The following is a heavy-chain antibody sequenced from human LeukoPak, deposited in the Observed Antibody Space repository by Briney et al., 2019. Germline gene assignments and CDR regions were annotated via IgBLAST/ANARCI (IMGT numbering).Heavy chain of an antibody. CDR3: ARFRTPARYYYYYMDV. CDR1: GVSISSGSNY. CDR2: IYSSGST. Sequence: SETLSLACNVSGVSISSGSNYWGWIRQPPGKTLEWIGSIYSSGSTYYNSSLKSRVIILIDTSKNQFSLKLSSVTAADTAVYYCARFRTPARYYYYYMDVWGKGTTVTVSS. V-gene: IGHV4-39*07. J-gene: IGHJ6*03. D-gene: IGHD1-14*01.